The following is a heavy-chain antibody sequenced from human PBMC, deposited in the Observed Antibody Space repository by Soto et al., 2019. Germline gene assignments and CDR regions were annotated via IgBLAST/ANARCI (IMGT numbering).Heavy chain of an antibody. CDR1: GFTFNTYW. D-gene: IGHD2-2*01. CDR3: VRGSTSFDS. Sequence: PGGSLRLSCSGFTFNTYWMSWVRQAPGKGLEWVANIIQDGSQKNYVGSVRGRFTISRDNGKTSLYLQMDRLRVDDTAVYYCVRGSTSFDSWGQGALVTVSS. CDR2: IIQDGSQK. V-gene: IGHV3-7*01. J-gene: IGHJ4*02.